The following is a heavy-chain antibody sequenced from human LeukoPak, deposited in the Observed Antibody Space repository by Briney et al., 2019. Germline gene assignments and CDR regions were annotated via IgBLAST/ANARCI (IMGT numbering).Heavy chain of an antibody. D-gene: IGHD6-13*01. CDR2: IDTNTGNP. V-gene: IGHV7-4-1*02. CDR1: GYTFTSYA. J-gene: IGHJ4*02. Sequence: ASVKVSCKASGYTFTSYAMNWVRQAPGQGLEWMGWIDTNTGNPTYAQGFTGRFVFSLDTSVSTAYLQISSLKAEDTAVYYCASIAAAGMVNYWGQGTLVTVSS. CDR3: ASIAAAGMVNY.